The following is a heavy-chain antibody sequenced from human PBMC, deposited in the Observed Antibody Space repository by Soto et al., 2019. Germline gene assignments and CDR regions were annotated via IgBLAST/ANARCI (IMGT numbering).Heavy chain of an antibody. CDR3: AKDVFDAY. J-gene: IGHJ4*02. D-gene: IGHD2-8*01. Sequence: GGFLRLSCAASGFNFSSYWMSWVRQAPGKGLEWVANIKPQGSENWYVDSVKGRFTISRDNSKNTLYLQMDSLRPEDTAVYYCAKDVFDAYWGQGTLVTVSS. CDR2: IKPQGSEN. V-gene: IGHV3-7*01. CDR1: GFNFSSYW.